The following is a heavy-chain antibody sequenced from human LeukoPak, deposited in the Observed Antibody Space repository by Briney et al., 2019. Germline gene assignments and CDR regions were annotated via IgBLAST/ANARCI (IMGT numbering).Heavy chain of an antibody. V-gene: IGHV4-31*03. D-gene: IGHD5-18*01. CDR2: IHYSGST. CDR3: ARDSSGYGYFDY. CDR1: GGSIISGGYY. J-gene: IGHJ4*02. Sequence: SETLSLTCTVSGGSIISGGYYWSWIRQHPGKGLEWIGYIHYSGSTYYNPSLKSRVTISVDTSKNQFSLNLSSVTAADTAVYYCARDSSGYGYFDYWGQGTLVTVSS.